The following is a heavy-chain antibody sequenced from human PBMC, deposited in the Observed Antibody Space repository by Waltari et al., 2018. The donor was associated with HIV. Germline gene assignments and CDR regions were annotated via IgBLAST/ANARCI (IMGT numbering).Heavy chain of an antibody. J-gene: IGHJ4*02. CDR3: ARHNSSDYYDSSGTFDY. V-gene: IGHV5-51*01. CDR2: IFPGDSDT. D-gene: IGHD3-22*01. Sequence: EVQLVQSGAEVKKPGESLKISCKGSGYSFTSYWIGWVRQMPGKGLEWMGIIFPGDSDTRYSPSFQGQVTISADKSISTAYLQWSSLKASDTAMYYCARHNSSDYYDSSGTFDYWGQGTLVTVSS. CDR1: GYSFTSYW.